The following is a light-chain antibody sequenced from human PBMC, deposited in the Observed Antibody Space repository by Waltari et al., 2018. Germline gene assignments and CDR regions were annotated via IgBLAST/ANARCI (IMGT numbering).Light chain of an antibody. Sequence: SYELTQPPSVSVSPGQTASITCSGDKLGDKHACWYQQKPGQSPVLVIYQDSKRPSGIPRRCSGSNSGNTATLTISGTQAMDEADYYCQAWNSSTAVFGGGTKLTVL. J-gene: IGLJ3*02. CDR2: QDS. CDR1: KLGDKH. CDR3: QAWNSSTAV. V-gene: IGLV3-1*01.